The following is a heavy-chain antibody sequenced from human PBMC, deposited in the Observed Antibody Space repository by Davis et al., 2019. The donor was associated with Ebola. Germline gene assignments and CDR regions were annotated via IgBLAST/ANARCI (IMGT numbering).Heavy chain of an antibody. Sequence: AASVKVSCKASGYTFTNYYMHWVRQAPGQGLEWMGMINPNDGRTIYAQKFQGRVTVTRDTSTSTVYMELSSLRSEDTAVYYCARDSQNGGYYGMDVWGKGTTVTVSS. D-gene: IGHD4-23*01. CDR1: GYTFTNYY. J-gene: IGHJ6*04. CDR3: ARDSQNGGYYGMDV. CDR2: INPNDGRT. V-gene: IGHV1-46*01.